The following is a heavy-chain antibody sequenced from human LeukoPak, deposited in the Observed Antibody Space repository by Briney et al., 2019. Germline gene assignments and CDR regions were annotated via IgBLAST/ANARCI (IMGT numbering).Heavy chain of an antibody. D-gene: IGHD3-3*01. CDR1: GFTFSSYA. CDR2: XXGSGGST. Sequence: PGGSLRLSCAASGFTFSSYAMSWVRQAPXXXXXXXXXXXGSGGSTYYADSVKGRFTISRDNSKNTLYLQMNSLRAEDTAVYYCAKNTYDFWSGYYSSPNYWGQGTLVTVSS. CDR3: AKNTYDFWSGYYSSPNY. V-gene: IGHV3-23*01. J-gene: IGHJ4*02.